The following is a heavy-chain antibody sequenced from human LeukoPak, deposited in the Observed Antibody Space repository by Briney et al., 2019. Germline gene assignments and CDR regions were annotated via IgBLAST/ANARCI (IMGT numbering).Heavy chain of an antibody. J-gene: IGHJ4*02. D-gene: IGHD1-26*01. CDR1: GFTFSRFT. V-gene: IGHV3-21*01. CDR2: ITSTSSYI. CDR3: AREPESGSPDY. Sequence: GGSLRLSCAASGFTFSRFTMNWVRQAPGKGLEWVSSITSTSSYIYYADSVKGRFTISRDNAKKSLYLQMNSLRAEDTAVYYCAREPESGSPDYWGQGTLVTVSS.